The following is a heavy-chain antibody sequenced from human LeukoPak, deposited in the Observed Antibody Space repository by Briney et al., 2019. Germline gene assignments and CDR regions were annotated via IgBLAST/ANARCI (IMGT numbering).Heavy chain of an antibody. D-gene: IGHD3-10*01. CDR1: GFTFSSYE. Sequence: GGSLRLSCAASGFTFSSYEMNWVRQAPGKGLEWVSYISSSGSTIYYADSVKGRFTISRDNAKNSLYLQMNSLRAEDTAVYYCAREAYYYGSGSYSEDYYYYYYMDVWGKGTTVTISS. J-gene: IGHJ6*03. CDR3: AREAYYYGSGSYSEDYYYYYYMDV. CDR2: ISSSGSTI. V-gene: IGHV3-48*03.